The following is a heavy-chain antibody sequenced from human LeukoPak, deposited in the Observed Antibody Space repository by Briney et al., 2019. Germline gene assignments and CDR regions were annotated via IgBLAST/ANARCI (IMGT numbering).Heavy chain of an antibody. V-gene: IGHV4-30-4*01. J-gene: IGHJ4*02. CDR2: IYNSGST. Sequence: PSQTLSLTSTVSGGSISSDDYYWRWIRQPPGEGLEWIGYIYNSGSTYYNPSLKSRVTISVDTSKNQFSLRLSSVTAADTAVYYCARTPSGGIWDFDSWGQGTLVTVSS. CDR1: GGSISSDDYY. D-gene: IGHD2-15*01. CDR3: ARTPSGGIWDFDS.